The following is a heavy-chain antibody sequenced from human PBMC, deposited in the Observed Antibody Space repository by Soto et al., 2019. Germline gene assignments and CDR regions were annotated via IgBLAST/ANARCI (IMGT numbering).Heavy chain of an antibody. CDR2: ISTYNGNT. Sequence: QVQLVQSGVEVKKPGASVKVSCKASGYTFTTYSLNWVRQAPGQGLEWMGWISTYNGNTDYAQKFQGRVTMTTDTXXNTAYMELRSRRSDDTAVYYCARGDYYDSSGVFDSWGQGTLVTVSS. CDR1: GYTFTTYS. CDR3: ARGDYYDSSGVFDS. V-gene: IGHV1-18*01. D-gene: IGHD3-22*01. J-gene: IGHJ4*02.